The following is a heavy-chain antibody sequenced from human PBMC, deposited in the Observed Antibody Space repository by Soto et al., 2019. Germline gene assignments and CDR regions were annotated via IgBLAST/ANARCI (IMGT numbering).Heavy chain of an antibody. V-gene: IGHV3-74*01. D-gene: IGHD3-16*01. CDR1: GFTFSTYW. Sequence: GGSLRLSCAASGFTFSTYWMHWVRQAPGKGLVWVSRIKTDGSVTTYADSVKGRFTISRDNAKNTLYLQMNTLRAEDTAVYYCARDLGGSHDYWGRGTLVTVSS. CDR3: ARDLGGSHDY. CDR2: IKTDGSVT. J-gene: IGHJ4*02.